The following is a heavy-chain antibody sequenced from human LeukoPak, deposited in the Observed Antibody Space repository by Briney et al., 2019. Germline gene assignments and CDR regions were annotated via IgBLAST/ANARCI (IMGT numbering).Heavy chain of an antibody. J-gene: IGHJ4*02. Sequence: SETLSLTCAVYGGSFSGYYWSWIRQPPGKGLEWIGEINHSGSANYNPSLKSRVTISVDTSKNQFSLKLSSVTAADTAVYYCARGRPKNRYGDYAFDYWGQGTLVTVSS. V-gene: IGHV4-34*01. CDR3: ARGRPKNRYGDYAFDY. D-gene: IGHD4-17*01. CDR1: GGSFSGYY. CDR2: INHSGSA.